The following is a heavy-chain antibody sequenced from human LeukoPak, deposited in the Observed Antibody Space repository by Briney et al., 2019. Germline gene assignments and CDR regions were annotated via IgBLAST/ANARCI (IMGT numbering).Heavy chain of an antibody. V-gene: IGHV4-59*08. Sequence: PSETLSPTCTVSGGSISSYYWSWIRQPPGKGLEWIGYIYYSGSTNYNPSLKSRVTISVDTSKNQFSLKLSSVTAADTAVYYCARSFGEWFGEFPDWGQGTLVTVSS. D-gene: IGHD3-10*01. CDR1: GGSISSYY. J-gene: IGHJ4*02. CDR3: ARSFGEWFGEFPD. CDR2: IYYSGST.